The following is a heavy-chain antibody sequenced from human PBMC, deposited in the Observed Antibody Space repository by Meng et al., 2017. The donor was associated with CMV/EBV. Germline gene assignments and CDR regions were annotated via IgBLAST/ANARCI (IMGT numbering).Heavy chain of an antibody. V-gene: IGHV3-74*03. J-gene: IGHJ4*02. D-gene: IGHD7-27*01. CDR2: INTDGSFT. Sequence: EVQLVESGGGLVQPGGSPRLSCEDSGFTFSHYWMHWVRQVPGEGPVWVSRINTDGSFTSYADSVKGRFTISRDNAKNTLYLHMHGLRVDDSAVYYCGRDLTGERDQWGQGTLVTVSS. CDR3: GRDLTGERDQ. CDR1: GFTFSHYW.